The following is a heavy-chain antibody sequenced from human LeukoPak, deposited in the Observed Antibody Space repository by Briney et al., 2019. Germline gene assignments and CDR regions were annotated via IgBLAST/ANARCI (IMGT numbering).Heavy chain of an antibody. CDR2: IYYRSKWYS. CDR3: TGGGLVRGTLHWFDP. D-gene: IGHD3-10*01. CDR1: GDSVSVGSAG. J-gene: IGHJ5*02. Sequence: SQTLSLTCAISGDSVSVGSAGWNWIRQSPSRGLEWLGRIYYRSKWYSDYAISFKSRITINPDTSRNQFSLQLNSVTHDDTAVYYCTGGGLVRGTLHWFDPWGQGTLVTVSS. V-gene: IGHV6-1*01.